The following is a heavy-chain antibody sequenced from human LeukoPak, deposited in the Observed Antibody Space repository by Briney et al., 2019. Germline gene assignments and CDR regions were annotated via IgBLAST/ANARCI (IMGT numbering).Heavy chain of an antibody. J-gene: IGHJ4*02. CDR3: ARAGYGYDLDY. D-gene: IGHD5-18*01. Sequence: TGGSLRLSCAASGFTVSSNYMSWVRQAPGKGLEWVSVIYSGGSTYYADSVKGRFTISRDNSKNTLYLQMNSLRAEDTAVYYCARAGYGYDLDYWGQGTLVTVS. CDR2: IYSGGST. CDR1: GFTVSSNY. V-gene: IGHV3-66*01.